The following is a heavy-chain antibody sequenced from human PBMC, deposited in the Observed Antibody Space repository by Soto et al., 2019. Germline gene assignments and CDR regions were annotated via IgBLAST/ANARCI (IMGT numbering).Heavy chain of an antibody. Sequence: ASVKVSCKASGYTFSDYYIHWMRQAPGQGLEWMGWINPNSGGTKYAHKFQGWVTMTRDTSIKTAYMELSRLTSDDTAVYYCARESGGATANLDYYYFYMDVWGKGTTVTVSS. CDR1: GYTFSDYY. V-gene: IGHV1-2*04. D-gene: IGHD5-12*01. CDR3: ARESGGATANLDYYYFYMDV. J-gene: IGHJ6*03. CDR2: INPNSGGT.